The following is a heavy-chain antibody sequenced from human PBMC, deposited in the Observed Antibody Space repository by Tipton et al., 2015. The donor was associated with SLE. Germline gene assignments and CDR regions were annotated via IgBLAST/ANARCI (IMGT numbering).Heavy chain of an antibody. Sequence: LTCAVNGGTFSGYAWSWIRQPPGKGLEWIGEINHSGFTNYRPSLKSRVTMAADTSTNQLSLKLSSVTAADTAVYYCARGVAGYYFYYYLDVWGSGTAVTVSS. CDR3: ARGVAGYYFYYYLDV. CDR1: GGTFSGYA. J-gene: IGHJ6*03. V-gene: IGHV4-34*01. CDR2: INHSGFT. D-gene: IGHD6-19*01.